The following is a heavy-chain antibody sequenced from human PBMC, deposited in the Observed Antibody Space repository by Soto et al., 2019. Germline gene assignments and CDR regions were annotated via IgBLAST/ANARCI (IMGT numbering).Heavy chain of an antibody. Sequence: QLQLQESGSGLVKPSQTLSLTCAVSGGSFSSGGYSWSWIRQPPGKGLEWIGYIYHSGSTYYNPSLESRVTIPVDRSKNHFSLKLSSVTAADTAVYYCARRAMIVDAFDIWGQGTMVTVSS. J-gene: IGHJ3*02. CDR3: ARRAMIVDAFDI. CDR1: GGSFSSGGYS. V-gene: IGHV4-30-2*01. CDR2: IYHSGST. D-gene: IGHD3-22*01.